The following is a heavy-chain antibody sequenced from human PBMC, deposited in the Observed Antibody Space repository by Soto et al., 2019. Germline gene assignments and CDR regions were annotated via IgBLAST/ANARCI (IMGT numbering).Heavy chain of an antibody. V-gene: IGHV4-39*02. CDR3: ARLVVVAPIANA. CDR2: IFYTGTT. D-gene: IGHD2-15*01. Sequence: PSETLSLTCAVSGDSIIGIYHWGWIRQPPGKGLEWVGGIFYTGTTYYSPSLKDRVTISVDTSKNSFSLNLTSVTAADTAVYFCARLVVVAPIANAWGQGTLVTVSS. CDR1: GDSIIGIYH. J-gene: IGHJ5*02.